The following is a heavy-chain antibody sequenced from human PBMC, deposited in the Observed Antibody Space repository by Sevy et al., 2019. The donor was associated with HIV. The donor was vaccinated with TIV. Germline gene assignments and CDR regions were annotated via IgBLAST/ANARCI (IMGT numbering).Heavy chain of an antibody. CDR2: IYSSGNT. J-gene: IGHJ4*02. CDR3: ARGASGYYYFDY. Sequence: SETLSLTCTVSAGSISSSYWSWIRQPAGKGLGRIGRIYSSGNTNYNPSLKSRVTMSVDTSKNQFSLKLSSVTAADTAVYHCARGASGYYYFDYWGQGTLVTVSS. V-gene: IGHV4-4*07. D-gene: IGHD5-12*01. CDR1: AGSISSSY.